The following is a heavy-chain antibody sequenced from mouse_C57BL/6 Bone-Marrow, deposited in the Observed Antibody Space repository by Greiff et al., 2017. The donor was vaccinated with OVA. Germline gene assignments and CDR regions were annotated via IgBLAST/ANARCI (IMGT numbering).Heavy chain of an antibody. CDR2: IWGDGST. Sequence: VQGVESGPGLVAPSQSLSITCTVSGFSLTSYGVSWVRQPPGKGLEWLGVIWGDGSTNYHSALISRLSIIKDNSKSQVFLKLNSLQTDDTATYYCAKRSYGYDDGSMDYWGQGTSVTVSS. J-gene: IGHJ4*01. CDR1: GFSLTSYG. D-gene: IGHD2-2*01. CDR3: AKRSYGYDDGSMDY. V-gene: IGHV2-3*01.